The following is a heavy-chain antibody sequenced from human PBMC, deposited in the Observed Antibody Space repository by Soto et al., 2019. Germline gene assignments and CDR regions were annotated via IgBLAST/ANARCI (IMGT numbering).Heavy chain of an antibody. V-gene: IGHV4-59*08. J-gene: IGHJ4*02. CDR3: ARVGGFGATTIDY. CDR2: IYYSGST. Sequence: SETLSLTCTVSCGSISSYYWRWIRQPPGKGLEWIGYIYYSGSTNYNPSLKSRVTISVDTSKNQFSLKLSSVTAADTAVYYCARVGGFGATTIDYWGQGTLVTVS. D-gene: IGHD3-10*01. CDR1: CGSISSYY.